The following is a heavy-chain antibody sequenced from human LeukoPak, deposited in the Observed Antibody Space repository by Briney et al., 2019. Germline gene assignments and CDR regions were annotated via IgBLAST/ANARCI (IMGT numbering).Heavy chain of an antibody. V-gene: IGHV1-69*13. CDR2: IIPIFGTA. D-gene: IGHD6-19*01. J-gene: IGHJ4*02. Sequence: ASVTVSRKASVGTFSSYAISWVRQAPGQGLEWMGGIIPIFGTANYAQKFQGRVTITADESTSTAYMELSSLRSEDTAVYYCARAASIAVAGTLGYWGQRTLVTVSS. CDR3: ARAASIAVAGTLGY. CDR1: VGTFSSYA.